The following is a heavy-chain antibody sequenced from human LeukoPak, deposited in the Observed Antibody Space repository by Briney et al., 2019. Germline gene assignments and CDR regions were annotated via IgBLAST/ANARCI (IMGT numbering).Heavy chain of an antibody. CDR2: INHSGST. J-gene: IGHJ4*02. D-gene: IGHD6-13*01. CDR3: ARGYSRAYYFDY. V-gene: IGHV4-34*01. Sequence: SETLSLTCAVYGGSFSGYYWSWIRQPPGKGLEWIGEINHSGSTSYNPSLKSRVTISVDTSKNQFSLKLSSVTAADTAVYYCARGYSRAYYFDYWGQGTLVTVSS. CDR1: GGSFSGYY.